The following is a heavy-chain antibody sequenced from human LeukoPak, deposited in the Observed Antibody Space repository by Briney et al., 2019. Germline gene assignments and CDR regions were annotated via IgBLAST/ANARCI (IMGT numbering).Heavy chain of an antibody. CDR1: GFTFSNYW. Sequence: GGSLRLSCAASGFTFSNYWMTWVRQAPGQGLEWVANIKQDGSEKYFMDSVKGRFSISRDNARNSLYLQMNILRADDTAVYYCATDMVRGVPSLGYWGQGTLVTVSS. V-gene: IGHV3-7*03. J-gene: IGHJ4*02. CDR3: ATDMVRGVPSLGY. CDR2: IKQDGSEK. D-gene: IGHD3-10*01.